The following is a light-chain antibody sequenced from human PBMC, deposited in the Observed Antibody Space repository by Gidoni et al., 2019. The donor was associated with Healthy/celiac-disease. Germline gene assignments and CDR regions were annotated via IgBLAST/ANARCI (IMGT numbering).Light chain of an antibody. CDR2: TAS. J-gene: IGKJ1*01. V-gene: IGKV1-5*03. CDR1: PSTNNW. Sequence: LPMTQSPSTLSASVGYRVGITCPASPSTNNWLAWYQQTPEKAPNLLIYTASMFESGVPSSISGGGSATESTPTISRLQPDYSATYYRHHYNSPWTFGQGTKVQIK. CDR3: HHYNSPWT.